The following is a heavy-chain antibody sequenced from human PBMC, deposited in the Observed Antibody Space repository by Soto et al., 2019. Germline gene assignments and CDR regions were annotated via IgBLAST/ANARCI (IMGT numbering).Heavy chain of an antibody. Sequence: ASVKVSCKASGGTFSSYAISWVRQAPGQGLEWMGGIIPIFGTANYAQKFQGRVTITADESTSTAYMELSSLRSEDTAVYYCASCFYYFFFSCYLPHYYLIDFSAQGSTVTVSS. CDR3: ASCFYYFFFSCYLPHYYLIDF. D-gene: IGHD3-22*01. CDR1: GGTFSSYA. V-gene: IGHV1-69*13. CDR2: IIPIFGTA. J-gene: IGHJ6*02.